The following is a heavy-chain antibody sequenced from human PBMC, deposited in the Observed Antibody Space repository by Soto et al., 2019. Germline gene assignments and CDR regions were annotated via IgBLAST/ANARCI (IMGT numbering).Heavy chain of an antibody. CDR2: INAGNGNT. Sequence: QVQLVQSEAEVKEPGASVKVSCKASGYTFTDYALQWVRQAPGQSLEWMGWINAGNGNTKYSQTFLGRVTFTRDTSASTAYMEMSSLTYEDTAVFYCARARLDGNGYTWSWFDPWGQGVLVTVSS. CDR1: GYTFTDYA. D-gene: IGHD5-12*01. J-gene: IGHJ5*02. V-gene: IGHV1-3*01. CDR3: ARARLDGNGYTWSWFDP.